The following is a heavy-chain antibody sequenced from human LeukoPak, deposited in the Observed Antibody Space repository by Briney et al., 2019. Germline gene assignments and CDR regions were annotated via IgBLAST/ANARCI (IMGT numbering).Heavy chain of an antibody. CDR3: ARDVNHAMDV. J-gene: IGHJ6*02. Sequence: PGGSLRLSCAASGVPFTSYWMHWVRQAPGKGLVWVSRISSDGTDTTYAASVKGRFTISRDNAKNTLYLQMNSLRAEDTAVYYCARDVNHAMDVWDQGTTVIVSS. V-gene: IGHV3-74*01. CDR1: GVPFTSYW. CDR2: ISSDGTDT.